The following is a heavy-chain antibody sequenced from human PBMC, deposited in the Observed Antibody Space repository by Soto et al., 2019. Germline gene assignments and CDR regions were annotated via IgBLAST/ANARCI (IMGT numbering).Heavy chain of an antibody. Sequence: GSLRGSCAASGFTFSSYNMNWVRQAPGKGLEWVSSISSSSSYIYYADSVKGRFTISRDNAKNSLYLQMNSLRAEDTAVYYCARPTGIVGAIDYWGQGTLVTVS. CDR2: ISSSSSYI. D-gene: IGHD1-26*01. CDR1: GFTFSSYN. CDR3: ARPTGIVGAIDY. J-gene: IGHJ4*02. V-gene: IGHV3-21*01.